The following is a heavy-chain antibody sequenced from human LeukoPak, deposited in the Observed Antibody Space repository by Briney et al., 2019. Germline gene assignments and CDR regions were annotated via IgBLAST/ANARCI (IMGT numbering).Heavy chain of an antibody. CDR1: GFTVSSNY. D-gene: IGHD5-18*01. V-gene: IGHV3-66*01. Sequence: PGGSLRLSCAASGFTVSSNYMSWVRQAPGKGLEWVSVIYSGGSTYYADSAKGRFTISRDNSKNTLYLQMNSLRAEDTAVYYCARGGCSYGPYYFDYWGQGTLVTVSS. CDR3: ARGGCSYGPYYFDY. J-gene: IGHJ4*02. CDR2: IYSGGST.